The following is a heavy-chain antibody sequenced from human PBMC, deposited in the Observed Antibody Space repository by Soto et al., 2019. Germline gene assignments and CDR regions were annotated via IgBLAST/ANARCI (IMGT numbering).Heavy chain of an antibody. CDR2: ISYDGSNK. V-gene: IGHV3-30-3*01. J-gene: IGHJ6*02. Sequence: GGSLRLSCAASGFTFSSYAMHWVRQAPGKGLEWVAVISYDGSNKYYADSVKGRFTISRDNSKNTLYLQMNSLRAEDTAVYYCARGPNSSSWYLRYYYYYYGMDVWGQGTTVTVSS. D-gene: IGHD6-13*01. CDR3: ARGPNSSSWYLRYYYYYYGMDV. CDR1: GFTFSSYA.